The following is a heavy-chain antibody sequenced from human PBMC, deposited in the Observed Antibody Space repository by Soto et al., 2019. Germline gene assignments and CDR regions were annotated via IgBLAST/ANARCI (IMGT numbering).Heavy chain of an antibody. CDR2: ISSSGSTI. J-gene: IGHJ5*02. V-gene: IGHV3-11*01. Sequence: QVQLVESGGGLVKPGGSLRLSCAASGFTFSDYYMSWIRQAPGKGREWVSYISSSGSTIYYADSVKGRFTISRDNAKNSLSLQMNSLRAEGTVVYYCARDEGWFGEGTTQSSIGRQELSWFDPWGQGTLVTVSS. D-gene: IGHD3-10*01. CDR1: GFTFSDYY. CDR3: ARDEGWFGEGTTQSSIGRQELSWFDP.